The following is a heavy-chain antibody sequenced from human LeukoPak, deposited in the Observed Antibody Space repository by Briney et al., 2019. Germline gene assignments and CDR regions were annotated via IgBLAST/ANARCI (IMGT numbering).Heavy chain of an antibody. J-gene: IGHJ4*02. CDR2: IKPDGSEK. Sequence: GGSLRLSCAASGFTFSGYWMSWVPQAPGKGLEWVANIKPDGSEKYYMDSVKGRFTISRDNAKNSLYLQMNGLRAEDTAVYYCARDRIQLWSHDYWGQGTLVTVSS. CDR3: ARDRIQLWSHDY. D-gene: IGHD5-18*01. CDR1: GFTFSGYW. V-gene: IGHV3-7*04.